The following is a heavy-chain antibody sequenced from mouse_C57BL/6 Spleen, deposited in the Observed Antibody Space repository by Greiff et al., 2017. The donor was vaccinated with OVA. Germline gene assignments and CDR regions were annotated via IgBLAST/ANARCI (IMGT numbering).Heavy chain of an antibody. CDR2: IDPSDSYS. D-gene: IGHD2-5*01. J-gene: IGHJ4*01. V-gene: IGHV1-69*01. Sequence: QVQLQQSGAELVMPGASVKLSCKASGYTFTSYWMHWVKQRPGQGLEWIGEIDPSDSYSNYNQTFKGTSTLTVDKSSSTAYMQLSSLTSEDSAVYYCARDRNYDYAMDYWGQGTSVTVSS. CDR3: ARDRNYDYAMDY. CDR1: GYTFTSYW.